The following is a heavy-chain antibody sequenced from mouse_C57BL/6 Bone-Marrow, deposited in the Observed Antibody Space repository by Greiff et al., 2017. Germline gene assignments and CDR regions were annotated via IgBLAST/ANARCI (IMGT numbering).Heavy chain of an antibody. CDR2: IDPSDSYT. CDR3: ARGWLLRY. Sequence: VQLQQPGAELVRPGTSVKLSCKASGYTFTSYWMHWVKQRPGQGLEWIGVIDPSDSYTNYNQKFKGKATLTVDPSSSTAYMPLSSLTSEDSAVYYCARGWLLRYWGQGTTLTVSS. J-gene: IGHJ2*01. CDR1: GYTFTSYW. V-gene: IGHV1-59*01. D-gene: IGHD2-3*01.